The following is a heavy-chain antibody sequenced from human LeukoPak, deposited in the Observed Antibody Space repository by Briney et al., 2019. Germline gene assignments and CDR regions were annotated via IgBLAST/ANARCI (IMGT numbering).Heavy chain of an antibody. J-gene: IGHJ4*02. Sequence: PGRSLRLSCAASGFTFSSYGMHWVRQAPGKGLEWVAVISYDGSNKYYADSVKGRFTISRDNSKNTLYLQMNSLRAEDTAVYYCARPFSRNTAMAPVDYWGQGTLVTVSS. CDR1: GFTFSSYG. CDR2: ISYDGSNK. D-gene: IGHD5-18*01. V-gene: IGHV3-30*03. CDR3: ARPFSRNTAMAPVDY.